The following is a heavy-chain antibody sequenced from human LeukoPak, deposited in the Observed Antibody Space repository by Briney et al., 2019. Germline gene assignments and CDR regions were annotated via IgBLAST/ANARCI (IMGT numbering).Heavy chain of an antibody. CDR1: GYTFTGYY. CDR2: TNPNSGGT. J-gene: IGHJ3*02. CDR3: ARTPLRYYYDSSGYYYGDAFDI. D-gene: IGHD3-22*01. V-gene: IGHV1-2*02. Sequence: ASVKVSCKASGYTFTGYYMHWVRQAPGQGLEWMGWTNPNSGGTNYAQKFQGRVTMTRDTSISTAYMELSRLRSDDTAVYYCARTPLRYYYDSSGYYYGDAFDIWGQGTMVTVSS.